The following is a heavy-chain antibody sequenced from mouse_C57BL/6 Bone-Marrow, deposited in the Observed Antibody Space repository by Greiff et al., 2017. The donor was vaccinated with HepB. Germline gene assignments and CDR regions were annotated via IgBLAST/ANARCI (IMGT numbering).Heavy chain of an antibody. CDR3: AREVYYGNYDY. CDR1: GYTFTNYW. Sequence: QVQLKESGAELVRPGTSVKMSCKASGYTFTNYWIGWAKQRPGHGLEWIGDIYPGGGYTNYNEKFKGKATLTADKSSSTAYMQFSSLTSEDSAIYYCAREVYYGNYDYWGQGTTLTVSS. V-gene: IGHV1-63*01. J-gene: IGHJ2*01. D-gene: IGHD2-1*01. CDR2: IYPGGGYT.